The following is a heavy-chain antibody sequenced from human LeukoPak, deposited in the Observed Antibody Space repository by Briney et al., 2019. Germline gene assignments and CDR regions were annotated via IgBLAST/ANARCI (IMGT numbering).Heavy chain of an antibody. CDR3: ARYYCSGGRCSSADTYFDY. CDR1: GFTFSSYE. V-gene: IGHV3-48*03. J-gene: IGHJ4*02. CDR2: ISSSGSTL. Sequence: PGGSLRLSCAASGFTFSSYEMNWVRQAPGKGLEWVSFISSSGSTLYYADSVKGRFTISRDNTKNSLYLQMNSLRAEDTAVYYCARYYCSGGRCSSADTYFDYWGQGTLVTVSS. D-gene: IGHD2-15*01.